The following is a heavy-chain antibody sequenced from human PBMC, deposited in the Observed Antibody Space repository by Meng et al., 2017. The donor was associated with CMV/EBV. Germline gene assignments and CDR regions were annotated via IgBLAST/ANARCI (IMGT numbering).Heavy chain of an antibody. CDR3: ASDSSGWYPHFDY. V-gene: IGHV4-4*07. Sequence: QVRLRDAGPGLGKPPETLPLTFTVSGRSSSSYYWSWIRQPAGKGLEWLGRVYTSGSTNYNPSLKRRVTMSVDTSKNQFSLKLSSVTAADTAVYYCASDSSGWYPHFDYWGQGTLVTVSS. D-gene: IGHD6-19*01. CDR1: GRSSSSYY. J-gene: IGHJ4*02. CDR2: VYTSGST.